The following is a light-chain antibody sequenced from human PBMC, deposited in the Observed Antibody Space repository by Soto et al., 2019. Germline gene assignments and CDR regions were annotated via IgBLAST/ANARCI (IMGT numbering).Light chain of an antibody. CDR3: QQYGSSPVT. CDR1: QSVSSSY. V-gene: IGKV3-20*01. Sequence: EIVLTQSPGTLSLSPGERATLSCRASQSVSSSYLAWYQQKPGQAPRLVIYGASSRATGILDRFSGSGSGPDFTLTISRLEPEDLSVYSCQQYGSSPVTFGQATKVEIK. CDR2: GAS. J-gene: IGKJ1*01.